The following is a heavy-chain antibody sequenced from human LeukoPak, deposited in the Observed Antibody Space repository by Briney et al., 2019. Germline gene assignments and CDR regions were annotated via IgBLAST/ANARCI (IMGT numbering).Heavy chain of an antibody. D-gene: IGHD1-26*01. Sequence: GGSLRLSCAASGFTFDDYAMHWVRQAPGKGLEWVSGISWNSGSIDYADSVKGRFTISRDNAKNSLYLQMNSLRSEDTALYYCAKDTRAIVGGIHNSFDVWGQGTMVTVSS. J-gene: IGHJ3*01. CDR2: ISWNSGSI. V-gene: IGHV3-9*01. CDR1: GFTFDDYA. CDR3: AKDTRAIVGGIHNSFDV.